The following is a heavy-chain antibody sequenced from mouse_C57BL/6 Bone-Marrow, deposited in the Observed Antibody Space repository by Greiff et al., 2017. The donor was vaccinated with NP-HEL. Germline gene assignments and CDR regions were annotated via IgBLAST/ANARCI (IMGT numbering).Heavy chain of an antibody. J-gene: IGHJ4*01. CDR2: ISYSGST. D-gene: IGHD1-1*01. Sequence: EVQLVESGPGLAKPSQTLSLTCSVTGYSITSDYWNWIRKFPGNKLEYMGYISYSGSTYYNPSLKSRNSITRDTSTNQYYLQLNSVTTEDTATYYCARRGSSLEIYYAMDYWGQGTSVTVSS. CDR1: GYSITSDY. CDR3: ARRGSSLEIYYAMDY. V-gene: IGHV3-8*01.